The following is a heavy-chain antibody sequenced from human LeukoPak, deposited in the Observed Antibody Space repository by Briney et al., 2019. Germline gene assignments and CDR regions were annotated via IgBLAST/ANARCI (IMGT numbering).Heavy chain of an antibody. J-gene: IGHJ6*03. CDR1: GFTFSSYA. D-gene: IGHD3-10*01. CDR2: ISYDGSNK. Sequence: PGGSLRLSCAASGFTFSSYAMHWVRQAPGKGLEWVAVISYDGSNKYYADSVKGRFTISRDNSKNTLYVQMNSLRAEDTAVYYCASGSGPRVYYYMDVWGKGTTVTVSS. V-gene: IGHV3-30*04. CDR3: ASGSGPRVYYYMDV.